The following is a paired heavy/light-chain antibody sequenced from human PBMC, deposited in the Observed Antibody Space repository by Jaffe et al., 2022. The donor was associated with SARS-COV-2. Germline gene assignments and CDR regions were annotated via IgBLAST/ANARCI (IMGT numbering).Light chain of an antibody. CDR1: SSDVGGYNY. CDR3: SSYAGSNNFYV. Sequence: QSALTQPPSASGSPGQSVTISCTGTSSDVGGYNYVSWYQQHPGKAPKLMIYEVSKRPSGVPDRFSGSKSGNTASLTVSGLQAEDEADYYCSSYAGSNNFYVFGTGTKVTVL. CDR2: EVS. V-gene: IGLV2-8*01. J-gene: IGLJ1*01.
Heavy chain of an antibody. D-gene: IGHD2-21*02. Sequence: QVQLVQSGAEVKKPGASVKVSCKASGYTFTSYGISWVRQAPGQGLEWMGWISAYNGNTNYAQKLQGRVTMTTDTSTSTAYMELRSLRSDDTAVYYCARLAYCGGDCYWAPRHYYYYGMDVWGQGTTVTVSS. V-gene: IGHV1-18*01. CDR3: ARLAYCGGDCYWAPRHYYYYGMDV. J-gene: IGHJ6*02. CDR2: ISAYNGNT. CDR1: GYTFTSYG.